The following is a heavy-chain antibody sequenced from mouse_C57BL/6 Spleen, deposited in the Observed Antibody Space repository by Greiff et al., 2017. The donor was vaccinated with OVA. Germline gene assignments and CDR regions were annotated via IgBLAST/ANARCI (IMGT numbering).Heavy chain of an antibody. CDR1: GYTFTEYT. CDR3: ARDGEGDYGYDKGDYYAMDY. J-gene: IGHJ4*01. Sequence: QVQLQQSGAELVKPGASVKLSCKASGYTFTEYTIHWVKQRSGQGLEWIGWFYPGSGSIKYNEKFKDKATLTADKSSSTVYMELSRLTSEDSAVYFCARDGEGDYGYDKGDYYAMDYWGQGTSVTVSS. D-gene: IGHD2-2*01. V-gene: IGHV1-62-2*01. CDR2: FYPGSGSI.